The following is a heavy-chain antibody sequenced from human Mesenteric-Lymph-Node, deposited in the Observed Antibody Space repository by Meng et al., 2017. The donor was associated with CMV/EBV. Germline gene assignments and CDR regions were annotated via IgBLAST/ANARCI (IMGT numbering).Heavy chain of an antibody. J-gene: IGHJ5*02. CDR3: AKDITGYNSGWYPS. Sequence: SGFTFSSPAMSWVRQAPGKGLGWVSGISGSGGITYYADSVKGRFTISRDNSENTLYLQMNSLRAEDTALYYCAKDITGYNSGWYPSWGQGTLVTVSS. CDR2: ISGSGGIT. CDR1: GFTFSSPA. D-gene: IGHD6-19*01. V-gene: IGHV3-23*01.